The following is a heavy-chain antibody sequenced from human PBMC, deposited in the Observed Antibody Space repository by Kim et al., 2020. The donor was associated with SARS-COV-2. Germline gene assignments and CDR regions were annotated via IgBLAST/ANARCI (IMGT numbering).Heavy chain of an antibody. J-gene: IGHJ4*02. V-gene: IGHV1-18*01. D-gene: IGHD4-17*01. Sequence: KYGQKVQGRVIMTTDTYTNTAYMELWSLRSDDTAMYYCARGDYGDVSFDYWGQGTLVTVSS. CDR3: ARGDYGDVSFDY.